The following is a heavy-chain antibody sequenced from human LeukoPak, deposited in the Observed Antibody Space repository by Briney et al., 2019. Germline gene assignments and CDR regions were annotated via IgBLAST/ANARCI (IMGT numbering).Heavy chain of an antibody. Sequence: PSETLSLTCTVSGGSISSSSYYWGWIRQPPGKGLEWIGSIYYSGSTYYNPSLKSRVTISVDTSKNQFSLKLSSVTAADTAVYYCARNMARYSYGPWFDYWGQGTLVTVSS. CDR3: ARNMARYSYGPWFDY. J-gene: IGHJ4*02. V-gene: IGHV4-39*01. D-gene: IGHD5-18*01. CDR2: IYYSGST. CDR1: GGSISSSSYY.